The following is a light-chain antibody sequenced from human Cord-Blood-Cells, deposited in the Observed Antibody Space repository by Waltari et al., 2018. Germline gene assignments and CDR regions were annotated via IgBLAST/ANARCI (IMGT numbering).Light chain of an antibody. V-gene: IGKV3-11*01. J-gene: IGKJ3*01. CDR2: DAS. CDR3: QQRSNWPFT. CDR1: QSVSSY. Sequence: EIVLTQSPATLSLSPGERATLSCRASQSVSSYLAWYQQKPGQAPRLLIYDASNRATGIPARFSGSVSGTDFTLTISSLEPEDFAVYYCQQRSNWPFTLSPGTKVDIK.